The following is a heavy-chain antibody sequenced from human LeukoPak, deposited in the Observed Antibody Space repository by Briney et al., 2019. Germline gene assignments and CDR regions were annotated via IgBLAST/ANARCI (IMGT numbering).Heavy chain of an antibody. D-gene: IGHD3-22*01. CDR1: GFTVSSNY. Sequence: GGSLRLSCAASGFTVSSNYMSWVRQAPGKGLEWVSVIYSGGSTYYADSVRGRFTISRDNSKNTLYLQMNSLRAEDTAVYYCASLPYYDSSGALDYWGQGTLVTVSS. CDR3: ASLPYYDSSGALDY. CDR2: IYSGGST. J-gene: IGHJ4*02. V-gene: IGHV3-53*01.